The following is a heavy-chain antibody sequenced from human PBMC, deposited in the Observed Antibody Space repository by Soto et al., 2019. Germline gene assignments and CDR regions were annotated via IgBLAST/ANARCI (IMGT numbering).Heavy chain of an antibody. Sequence: QVPLVESGGGVVQPGRSLRLSCAASGFTFSSYAMHWVRQAPGKGLEWVAVISYDGSNKYYADSVKGRFTISRDNSKNTLYLQMNSLRAEDTAVYYCARDATWLAHFQHWGQGTLVTVSS. CDR3: ARDATWLAHFQH. V-gene: IGHV3-30-3*01. J-gene: IGHJ1*01. CDR2: ISYDGSNK. CDR1: GFTFSSYA. D-gene: IGHD6-19*01.